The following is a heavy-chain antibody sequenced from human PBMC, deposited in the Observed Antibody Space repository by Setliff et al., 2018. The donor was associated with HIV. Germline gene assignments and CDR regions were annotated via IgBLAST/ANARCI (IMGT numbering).Heavy chain of an antibody. CDR3: ARGSCSGCYLSDY. V-gene: IGHV1-3*01. Sequence: ASVKVSCKASGYTFTSYYLHWLRQAPGQRLEWMGWINAGNGNTKHSQKFQGRVTITRDTSANTAYMELSSLRSEDTAVYYCARGSCSGCYLSDYWGLGTLVTVSS. CDR1: GYTFTSYY. J-gene: IGHJ4*02. CDR2: INAGNGNT. D-gene: IGHD6-19*01.